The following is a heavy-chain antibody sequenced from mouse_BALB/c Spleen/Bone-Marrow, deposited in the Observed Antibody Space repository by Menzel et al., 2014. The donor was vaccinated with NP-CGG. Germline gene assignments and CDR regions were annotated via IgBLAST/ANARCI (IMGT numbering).Heavy chain of an antibody. Sequence: DVHLVESGGGLVQPGGSLRLSCATSGVTFTDYYMSWVRQPPGKALEWLGFIRNKANGHTTEYSASVKGRFTISRDNSQSILYLQMNTLRAEDSATYYCARDINDGYYWYFDVWGAGTTVTAS. D-gene: IGHD2-3*01. CDR1: GVTFTDYY. J-gene: IGHJ1*01. CDR2: IRNKANGHTT. CDR3: ARDINDGYYWYFDV. V-gene: IGHV7-3*02.